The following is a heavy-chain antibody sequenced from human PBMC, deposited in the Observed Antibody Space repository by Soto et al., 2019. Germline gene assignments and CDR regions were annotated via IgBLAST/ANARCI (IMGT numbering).Heavy chain of an antibody. CDR3: AREATFGSGSYDY. D-gene: IGHD3-10*01. Sequence: GFLRLSCEVSGFILSSYGMAWVRQAPGKGLEWVGVIWHDGSKEYYVDSVKGRFTISRDNSRDTLYFQMHSLGAEDTAVYFWAREATFGSGSYDYWGQGTPVTVSS. CDR2: IWHDGSKE. V-gene: IGHV3-33*01. J-gene: IGHJ4*02. CDR1: GFILSSYG.